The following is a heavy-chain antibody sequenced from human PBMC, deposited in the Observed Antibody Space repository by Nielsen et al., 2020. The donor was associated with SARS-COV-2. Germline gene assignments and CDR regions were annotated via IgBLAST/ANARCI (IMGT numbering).Heavy chain of an antibody. V-gene: IGHV4-34*01. CDR1: GGSFSGYY. D-gene: IGHD2-21*02. J-gene: IGHJ5*02. CDR3: ARGDIVVVTAIQGWFDP. CDR2: INHSGST. Sequence: SETLSLTCAVYGGSFSGYYWSWIRQPPGKGLEWIGEINHSGSTNYNPSLKSRVTTSVDTSKNQFSLKLSSVTAADTAVYYCARGDIVVVTAIQGWFDPWGQGTLVTVSS.